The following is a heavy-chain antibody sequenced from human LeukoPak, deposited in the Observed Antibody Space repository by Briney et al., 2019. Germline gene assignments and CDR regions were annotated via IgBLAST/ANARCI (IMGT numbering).Heavy chain of an antibody. J-gene: IGHJ4*02. CDR3: ARRAVTTGYYFDY. V-gene: IGHV4-4*02. Sequence: SGTLSLTCAVSGGSISSSNWWSWVRQPPGKGLEWIGEIYHSGSTNYNPSLKSRVTISVDTSKNQFSLKLSSVTAADTAVYYCARRAVTTGYYFDYWGQGTLVTVSS. D-gene: IGHD4-17*01. CDR1: GGSISSSNW. CDR2: IYHSGST.